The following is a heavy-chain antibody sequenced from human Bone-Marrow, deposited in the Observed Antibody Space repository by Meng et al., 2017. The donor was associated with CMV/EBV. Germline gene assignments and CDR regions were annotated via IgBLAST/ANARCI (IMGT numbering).Heavy chain of an antibody. J-gene: IGHJ4*02. CDR3: ATDTASVRGY. V-gene: IGHV3-7*04. CDR1: GFTFSSYW. D-gene: IGHD3-10*02. CDR2: INPDGSEK. Sequence: GGSLRLSCEVSGFTFSSYWFSWVRQAPEKGLEWVANINPDGSEKYHLDSVKDRFTIFRDNAKNSLYLQVNSMRVEDTAVYYCATDTASVRGYWGQGTLVTVSS.